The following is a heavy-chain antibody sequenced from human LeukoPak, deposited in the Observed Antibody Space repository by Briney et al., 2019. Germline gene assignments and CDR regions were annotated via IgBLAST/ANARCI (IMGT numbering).Heavy chain of an antibody. CDR2: IIPIFGTA. CDR3: ARDVYDSSGYYYWFDP. J-gene: IGHJ5*02. Sequence: ASVKVSCKASGGTFSSYAISWVRQAPGQGLEWMGGIIPIFGTANYAQKFQGRVTITTDESTSIAYMELSSLRSEDTAVYYCARDVYDSSGYYYWFDPWGQGTLVTVSS. V-gene: IGHV1-69*05. D-gene: IGHD3-22*01. CDR1: GGTFSSYA.